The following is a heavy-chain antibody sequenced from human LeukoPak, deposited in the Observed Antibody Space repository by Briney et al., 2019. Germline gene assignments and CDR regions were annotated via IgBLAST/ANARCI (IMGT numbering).Heavy chain of an antibody. Sequence: GESLKISWKGSGYSFTSYWIAWVRQMPGKGLEWMGIIYPGDSDTRYSTSFQGQVTISVDKSISIAYLQWSGLKASDTAMYYCARPPDDSSSPSDYWGQGTLVTVSS. CDR1: GYSFTSYW. CDR2: IYPGDSDT. CDR3: ARPPDDSSSPSDY. D-gene: IGHD6-13*01. J-gene: IGHJ4*02. V-gene: IGHV5-51*01.